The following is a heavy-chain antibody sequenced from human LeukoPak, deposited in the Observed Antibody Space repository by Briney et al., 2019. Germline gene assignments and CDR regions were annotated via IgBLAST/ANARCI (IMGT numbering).Heavy chain of an antibody. D-gene: IGHD3-16*02. V-gene: IGHV4-39*01. CDR3: ARVLRITFGGVIVLVDP. J-gene: IGHJ5*02. CDR2: IYYSGST. CDR1: GGSISSSSYY. Sequence: SETLSLTCTVSGGSISSSSYYWGWIRQPPGKGLEWIGSIYYSGSTYYNPSLKSRVTISVDTSKNQFSLKLSSVTAADTAVYYCARVLRITFGGVIVLVDPWGQGALVTVSS.